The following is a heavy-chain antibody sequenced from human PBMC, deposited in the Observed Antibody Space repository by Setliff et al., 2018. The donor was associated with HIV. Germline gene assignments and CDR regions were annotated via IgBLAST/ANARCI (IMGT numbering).Heavy chain of an antibody. CDR2: ISGSGGST. D-gene: IGHD1-26*01. CDR1: GFTFSSYA. V-gene: IGHV3-23*01. Sequence: PGGSLRLSCAASGFTFSSYAMGWVRQAPGKGLEWVSVISGSGGSTYYADSVKGRFTISRDNSKNTLYLQMNSLRAEDTAVYYCAKDGVGATFYYYYYYMDVWGKGTTVTAP. J-gene: IGHJ6*03. CDR3: AKDGVGATFYYYYYYMDV.